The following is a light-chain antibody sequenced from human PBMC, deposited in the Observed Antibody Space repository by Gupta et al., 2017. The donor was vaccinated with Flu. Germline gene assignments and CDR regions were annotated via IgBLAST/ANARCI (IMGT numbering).Light chain of an antibody. J-gene: IGLJ1*01. Sequence: QSVLTQPPSVSGAPGPSVTIPCTGSRSNIGANYDVHWYQHLPGAAPQLLIHGKNNRPSGVPDRFSASKSGTSAALVITGLQADDEADYYCQSLDRNRSAYVFGSGTRVTVL. V-gene: IGLV1-40*01. CDR3: QSLDRNRSAYV. CDR1: RSNIGANYD. CDR2: GKN.